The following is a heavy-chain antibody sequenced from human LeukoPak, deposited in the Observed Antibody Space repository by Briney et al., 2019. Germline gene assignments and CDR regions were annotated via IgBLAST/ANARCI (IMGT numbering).Heavy chain of an antibody. V-gene: IGHV3-23*01. Sequence: PGGSLRLSCAASGFTFSSYAMSWVRQAPGKGLEWVSTFSGSGGRTYYVDSVKGRFTISRDNSKNTLSLQMNSLRAEDTAVYYCARGAIVGANFDYWGQGTLVTVSS. D-gene: IGHD1-26*01. CDR2: FSGSGGRT. J-gene: IGHJ4*02. CDR1: GFTFSSYA. CDR3: ARGAIVGANFDY.